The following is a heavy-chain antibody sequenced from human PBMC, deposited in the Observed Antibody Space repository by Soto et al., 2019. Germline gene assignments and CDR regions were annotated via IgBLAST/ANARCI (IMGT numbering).Heavy chain of an antibody. CDR1: GFTVNSYW. CDR3: ARENYFDY. Sequence: PGGSLRLSCAASGFTVNSYWMGWVRQFPGKGLEWVANIKQDGSEKNYVDSVKGRFTISRDNAKKSLYLQMNSLRAEDTAVYYCARENYFDYWGQGT. J-gene: IGHJ4*02. V-gene: IGHV3-7*04. CDR2: IKQDGSEK.